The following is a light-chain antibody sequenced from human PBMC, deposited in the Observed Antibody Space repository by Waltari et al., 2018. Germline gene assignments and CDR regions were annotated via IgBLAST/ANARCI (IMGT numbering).Light chain of an antibody. CDR3: AAWDDSLNGWV. Sequence: QSVLTQPPSASGTPGQRVTISCSGSSSNIGSNTVNWYQQHPGTAPKLLTSSNNQRPSGVPYRFSCSKSGTSASLAIGGLQSEDEAYYYCAAWDDSLNGWVFGGGTKLTVL. CDR2: SNN. V-gene: IGLV1-44*01. CDR1: SSNIGSNT. J-gene: IGLJ3*02.